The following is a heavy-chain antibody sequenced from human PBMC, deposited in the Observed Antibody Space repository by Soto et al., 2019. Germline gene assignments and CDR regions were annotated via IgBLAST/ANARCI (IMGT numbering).Heavy chain of an antibody. CDR2: IYNSGGS. CDR1: VASISSGDYA. V-gene: IGHV4-30-2*01. Sequence: PSETLSLTCVVSVASISSGDYACNWVRQPPGKGLEWLGYIYNSGGSYYNPSLKSRVSISLDRSKNHFSLRLDSVTAADTALYFCARGDKNNDYYFEHWGQGTLVSVS. J-gene: IGHJ4*02. CDR3: ARGDKNNDYYFEH. D-gene: IGHD3-16*01.